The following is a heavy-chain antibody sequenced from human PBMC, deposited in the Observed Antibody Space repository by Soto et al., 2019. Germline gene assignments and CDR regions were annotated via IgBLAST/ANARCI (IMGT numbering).Heavy chain of an antibody. D-gene: IGHD3-10*01. CDR2: INPNSGGT. V-gene: IGHV1-2*02. CDR1: GYTSTGYY. CDR3: ASLWFGDPNWFDP. J-gene: IGHJ5*02. Sequence: ASVKVSCKASGYTSTGYYMHWVRQAPGQGLEWMGWINPNSGGTNYAQKFQGRVTMTRDTSISTAYMELSRLRSDDTAVYYCASLWFGDPNWFDPWGQGTLVTVSS.